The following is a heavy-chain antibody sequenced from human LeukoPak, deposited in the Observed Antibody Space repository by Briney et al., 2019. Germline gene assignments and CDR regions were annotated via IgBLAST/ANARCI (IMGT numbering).Heavy chain of an antibody. D-gene: IGHD2-2*01. CDR1: GFTFRRYA. V-gene: IGHV3-23*01. CDR2: ISGSDDSKT. Sequence: GGSLRLSCAGSGFTFRRYAMNWVRQAPGKGLEWVSAISGSDDSKTYYAASVKGRFTISRDNSKNTLYLQMNSLRAEDTAMYYCAREEGGLIVVVPAAEHGAFDIWGQGTMVTVSS. CDR3: AREEGGLIVVVPAAEHGAFDI. J-gene: IGHJ3*02.